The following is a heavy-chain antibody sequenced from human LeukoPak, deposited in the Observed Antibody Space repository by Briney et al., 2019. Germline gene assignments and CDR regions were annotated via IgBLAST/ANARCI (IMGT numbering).Heavy chain of an antibody. D-gene: IGHD2-2*01. CDR2: IIPILGTA. J-gene: IGHJ6*03. CDR3: ARGVRVVPAANYYYYYYMDV. CDR1: GGTFSSYA. Sequence: ASVKVSCKASGGTFSSYAISWVRQAPGQGLEWMGGIIPILGTANYAQKFQGRVTITADESTSTAYMELSSLRSEDTAVYYCARGVRVVPAANYYYYYYMDVWGKGTTVTVSS. V-gene: IGHV1-69*13.